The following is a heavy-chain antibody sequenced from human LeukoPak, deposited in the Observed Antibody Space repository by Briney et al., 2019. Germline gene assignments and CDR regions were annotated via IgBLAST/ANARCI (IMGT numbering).Heavy chain of an antibody. J-gene: IGHJ4*02. D-gene: IGHD6-6*01. CDR2: INTNGGNT. Sequence: VCSLTLSYSPSLFTFKSYAMHWVRQAPRRGLNYVSSINTNGGNTYYADSVKGRFTISRDNSRNTVYVQMNSLTPEDTAVYYCVKGLDYSSSQMDSWGQGTLVTVSS. V-gene: IGHV3-64*05. CDR1: LFTFKSYA. CDR3: VKGLDYSSSQMDS.